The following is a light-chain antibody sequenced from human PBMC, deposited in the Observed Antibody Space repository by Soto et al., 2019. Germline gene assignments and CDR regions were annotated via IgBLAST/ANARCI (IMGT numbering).Light chain of an antibody. CDR1: QTIPRS. CDR2: TAS. Sequence: IQMTQSPSSLSASVGDRVTITCRASQTIPRSLNWYQQKPGKAPNLLIYTASILQTGAPSRFSGSGSETDFTLTISSLQPEDSGTYLCQQSHHFPYTFGQGTDLEIK. V-gene: IGKV1-39*01. CDR3: QQSHHFPYT. J-gene: IGKJ2*01.